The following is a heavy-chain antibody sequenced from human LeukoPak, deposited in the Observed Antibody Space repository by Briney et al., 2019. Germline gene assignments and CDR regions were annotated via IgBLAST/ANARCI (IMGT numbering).Heavy chain of an antibody. J-gene: IGHJ6*03. V-gene: IGHV4-61*02. CDR2: IYTSGST. Sequence: SETLSLTCTVSGGSISSGSYYWSWIRQPAGKGLEWIGRIYTSGSTNYNPSLKSRVTISVDTSKNQFSLKLSSVTAADTAVYYCARDLQNLLNYYYYMDVWGKGTTVTISS. CDR3: ARDLQNLLNYYYYMDV. D-gene: IGHD2-8*01. CDR1: GGSISSGSYY.